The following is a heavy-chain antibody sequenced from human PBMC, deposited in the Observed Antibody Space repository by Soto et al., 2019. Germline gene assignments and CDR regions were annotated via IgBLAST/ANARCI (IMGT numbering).Heavy chain of an antibody. CDR3: ARSPNTHYDILTGRKTNWFDP. D-gene: IGHD3-9*01. Sequence: PSETLSLTCTVSGGSISSGGYYWSWIRQYPGKGLEWIGYIYYSGSTNYNPSLKSRVTISVDTSKNQFSLKLSSVTAADTAVYYCARSPNTHYDILTGRKTNWFDPWGQGTLVTVSS. CDR2: IYYSGST. V-gene: IGHV4-61*08. CDR1: GGSISSGGYY. J-gene: IGHJ5*02.